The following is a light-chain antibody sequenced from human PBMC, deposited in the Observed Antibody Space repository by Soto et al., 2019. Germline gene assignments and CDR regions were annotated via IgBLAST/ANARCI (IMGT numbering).Light chain of an antibody. CDR1: QSLDNC. V-gene: IGKV1-5*01. Sequence: QVTQSPSTLTASSRDRVTSTCRASQSLDNCLAWYQQKPGKAPKLLIYDVSSLESGVPSRFSGSGSETEFTLTISSLFPDDFATYYGQQYNRYWRFCQGTNVDIK. J-gene: IGKJ1*01. CDR2: DVS. CDR3: QQYNRYWR.